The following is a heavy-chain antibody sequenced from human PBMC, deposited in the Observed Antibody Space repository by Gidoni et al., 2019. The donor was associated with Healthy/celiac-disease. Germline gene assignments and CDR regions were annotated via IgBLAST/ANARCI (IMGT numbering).Heavy chain of an antibody. Sequence: EVQLVESGGGLVQPGMFLRLSCAASGFTFDDYAIHGVRQAPGKGLEWVSGISWNSGSIGYADSVKGRFTISRDNAKNSLYLQMNSLRAEDTALYYCAKGDYYDSSGMGVYWGQGTLVTVSS. CDR1: GFTFDDYA. CDR3: AKGDYYDSSGMGVY. D-gene: IGHD3-22*01. CDR2: ISWNSGSI. V-gene: IGHV3-9*01. J-gene: IGHJ4*02.